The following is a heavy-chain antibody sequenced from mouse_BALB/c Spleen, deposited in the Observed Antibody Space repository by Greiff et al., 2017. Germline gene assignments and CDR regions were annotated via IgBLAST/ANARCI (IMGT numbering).Heavy chain of an antibody. V-gene: IGHV3-2*02. CDR2: ISYSGST. Sequence: QSGPGLVKPSQSLSLTCTVTGYSITSDYAWNWIRQFPGNKLEWMGYISYSGSTSYNPSLKSRISITRDTSKNQFFLQLNSVTTEDTATYYCARSGTTVPLAYWGQGTLVTVSA. CDR1: GYSITSDYA. D-gene: IGHD1-1*01. CDR3: ARSGTTVPLAY. J-gene: IGHJ3*01.